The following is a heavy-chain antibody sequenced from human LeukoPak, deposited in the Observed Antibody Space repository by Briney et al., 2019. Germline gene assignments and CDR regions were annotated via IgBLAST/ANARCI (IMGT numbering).Heavy chain of an antibody. CDR3: AKLNDFWSGYSDY. CDR1: GFTFSSYA. D-gene: IGHD3-3*01. V-gene: IGHV3-23*01. CDR2: ISGRGGST. Sequence: PGGSLRLSCAASGFTFSSYAMSWVRQAPGKGLEWVSAISGRGGSTYYADSVKGRFTISRDNSKNTLYLQMNSLRAEDTAVYYCAKLNDFWSGYSDYWGQGTLVTVSS. J-gene: IGHJ4*02.